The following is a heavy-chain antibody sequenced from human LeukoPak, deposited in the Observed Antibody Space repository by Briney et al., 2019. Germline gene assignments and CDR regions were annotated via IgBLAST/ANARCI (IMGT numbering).Heavy chain of an antibody. CDR3: ARGHLRYCSSTSCYPRYYYYYYMDV. D-gene: IGHD2-2*01. J-gene: IGHJ6*03. Sequence: ASVKVSCKASGGTFSSYAISWVRQAPGQGLEWMGGIIPIFGTANYAQKFQGRVTITADESTSTAYMELSSLRSEDTAVYYCARGHLRYCSSTSCYPRYYYYYYMDVWGKGTTVTVSS. V-gene: IGHV1-69*13. CDR2: IIPIFGTA. CDR1: GGTFSSYA.